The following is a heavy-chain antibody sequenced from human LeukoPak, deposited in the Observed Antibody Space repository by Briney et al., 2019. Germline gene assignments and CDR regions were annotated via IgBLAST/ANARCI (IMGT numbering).Heavy chain of an antibody. CDR1: GYSISSGYY. CDR2: IYHSGST. V-gene: IGHV4-38-2*01. CDR3: ARVTVEQWLQNYFDY. Sequence: SETLSHTCAVSGYSISSGYYWGWIRQPPGQGLEWIGSIYHSGSTYYNPSLKSRVTISVDTSKNQFSLKLSSVTAADTAVYYCARVTVEQWLQNYFDYWGQGTLVTVSS. J-gene: IGHJ4*02. D-gene: IGHD6-19*01.